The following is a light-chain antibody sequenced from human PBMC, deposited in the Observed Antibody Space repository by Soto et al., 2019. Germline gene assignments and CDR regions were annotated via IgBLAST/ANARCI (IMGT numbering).Light chain of an antibody. J-gene: IGKJ2*01. Sequence: DIQMTQSPSTLSASVGDRVTITCRASQSISSWLAWYQQKPGKAPKLLIYKASNLESGVPSRFRGSGSGTEFTLTISSLQPDDFATYYCQQYNSDSYTFGQGTKLEIK. CDR3: QQYNSDSYT. V-gene: IGKV1-5*03. CDR1: QSISSW. CDR2: KAS.